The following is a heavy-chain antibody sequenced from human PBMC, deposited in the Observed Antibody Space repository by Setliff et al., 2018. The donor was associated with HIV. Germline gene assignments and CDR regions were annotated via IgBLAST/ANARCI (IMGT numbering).Heavy chain of an antibody. J-gene: IGHJ5*02. CDR1: GFTFSSYW. Sequence: GSLRLSCAASGFTFSSYWMSWVRQAPGKGLEWVANIKQDGSEKYYVDSVKGRFTISRDNAKNSLYLQMNSLRAEDTAVYYCARVLRQWLVSNWFDPWGQGTLVTVSS. D-gene: IGHD6-19*01. CDR3: ARVLRQWLVSNWFDP. CDR2: IKQDGSEK. V-gene: IGHV3-7*01.